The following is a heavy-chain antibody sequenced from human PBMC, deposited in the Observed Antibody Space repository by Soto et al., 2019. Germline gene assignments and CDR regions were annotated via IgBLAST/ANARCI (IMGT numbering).Heavy chain of an antibody. D-gene: IGHD5-18*01. V-gene: IGHV3-7*01. CDR3: ASLDTAMITTAGY. CDR2: TTQDGSGK. CDR1: GLTFSSW. J-gene: IGHJ4*02. Sequence: PGGSLRLSCAASGLTFSSWMSWVRQGPGKGLEWVAMTTQDGSGKHYVDSVKGRFTISRDSAKNSMYLQMNSLTVEDTAMYYCASLDTAMITTAGYWGQGTQVTVSA.